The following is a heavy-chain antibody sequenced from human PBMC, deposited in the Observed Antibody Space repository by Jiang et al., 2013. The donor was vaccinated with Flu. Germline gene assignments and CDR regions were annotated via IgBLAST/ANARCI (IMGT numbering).Heavy chain of an antibody. CDR3: ARGGYYYDSSGYYHFDY. CDR2: IYYSGST. V-gene: IGHV4-59*01. Sequence: LLKPSETLSLTCTVSGGSISSYYWSWIRQPPGKGLEWIGYIYYSGSTNYNPSLKSRVTISVDTSKNQFSLKLSSVTAADTAVYYCARGGYYYDSSGYYHFDYWGQGTLVTVSS. D-gene: IGHD3-22*01. CDR1: GGSISSYY. J-gene: IGHJ4*02.